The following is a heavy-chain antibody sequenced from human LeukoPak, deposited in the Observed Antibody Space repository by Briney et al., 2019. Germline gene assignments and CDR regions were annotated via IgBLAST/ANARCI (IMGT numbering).Heavy chain of an antibody. Sequence: GASVKVSCKASGYTFTGYYMHWVRQAPGQGLEWMGWINPNSGGTNYAQKFQGRVTMTRDTSISTAYMELSRLRSDDTAVYYCASLHRGSSGYPYYYYGMDVWGQGTTVTVSS. D-gene: IGHD3-22*01. J-gene: IGHJ6*02. CDR3: ASLHRGSSGYPYYYYGMDV. CDR2: INPNSGGT. V-gene: IGHV1-2*02. CDR1: GYTFTGYY.